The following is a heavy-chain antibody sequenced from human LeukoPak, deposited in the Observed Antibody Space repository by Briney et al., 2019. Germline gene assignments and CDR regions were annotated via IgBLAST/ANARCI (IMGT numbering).Heavy chain of an antibody. J-gene: IGHJ4*02. CDR3: ARGYFDTSGYSNPFDF. CDR2: IHSSGNT. D-gene: IGHD3-22*01. CDR1: GDSIGNYY. Sequence: PSETLSLTCTVSGDSIGNYYWSWIRQTPRKGLEWIGCIHSSGNTYYNPSLMSRVSISIDTSKSQFSLELNSVTAADTAIYFCARGYFDTSGYSNPFDFWGQGTLVTVSS. V-gene: IGHV4-4*09.